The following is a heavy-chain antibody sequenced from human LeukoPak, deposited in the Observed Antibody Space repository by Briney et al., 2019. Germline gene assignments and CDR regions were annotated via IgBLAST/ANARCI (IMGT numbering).Heavy chain of an antibody. V-gene: IGHV5-51*01. J-gene: IGHJ4*02. CDR1: GYSFTTYW. CDR2: IYPGGSDT. Sequence: GESLKISCKASGYSFTTYWIAWVRQMPGKGLEWMGIIYPGGSDTRYSPSFQGQVTISADKSISTAYLQWSTLKASDTAMYYCARPLQSGSFSGFDYWGQGTLVTVSS. CDR3: ARPLQSGSFSGFDY. D-gene: IGHD1-26*01.